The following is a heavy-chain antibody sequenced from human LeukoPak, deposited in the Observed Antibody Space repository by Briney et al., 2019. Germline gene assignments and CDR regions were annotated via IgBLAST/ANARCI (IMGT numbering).Heavy chain of an antibody. CDR1: GYTFTSYD. V-gene: IGHV1-69*04. Sequence: GASVKVSCKASGYTFTSYDINWVRQAPGQGLEWMGRIIPILGIANYAQKFQGRVTITADKSTSTAYMELSSLRSEDTAVYYCARENYYDSSGYSLYFDYWGQGTMATVSS. D-gene: IGHD3-22*01. CDR3: ARENYYDSSGYSLYFDY. J-gene: IGHJ4*03. CDR2: IIPILGIA.